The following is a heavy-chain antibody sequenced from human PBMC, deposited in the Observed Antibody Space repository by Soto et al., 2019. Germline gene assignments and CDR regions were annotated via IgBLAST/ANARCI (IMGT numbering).Heavy chain of an antibody. CDR2: IYYSGST. CDR1: GGSISSYY. J-gene: IGHJ4*02. D-gene: IGHD3-9*01. Sequence: SETLSLTCTVSGGSISSYYWSWIRQPPGKGLEWIGYIYYSGSTNYNPSLKSRVTISVDTSKNQFSLKLSSVTAADTAVYYCARVQYFDWFLFHFDYWGQGTLVPVSP. V-gene: IGHV4-59*01. CDR3: ARVQYFDWFLFHFDY.